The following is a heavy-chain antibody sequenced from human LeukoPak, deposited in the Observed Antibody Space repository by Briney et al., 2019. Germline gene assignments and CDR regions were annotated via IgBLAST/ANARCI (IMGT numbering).Heavy chain of an antibody. CDR2: ISGVGDAT. CDR3: AKSGLNRFDY. Sequence: HPGGSLRLSCAASDFSFITYAMSWVRQAPGKGLEWVSTISGVGDATYYADSVKGRFTISRDNSKNTLYLQMNSLRAEDTAVYYCAKSGLNRFDYWGQGTLVSVSS. D-gene: IGHD2-15*01. J-gene: IGHJ4*02. CDR1: DFSFITYA. V-gene: IGHV3-23*01.